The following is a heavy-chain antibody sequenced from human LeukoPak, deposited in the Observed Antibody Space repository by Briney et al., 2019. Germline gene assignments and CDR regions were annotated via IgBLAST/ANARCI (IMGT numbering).Heavy chain of an antibody. D-gene: IGHD3-22*01. CDR1: GFTLSSYW. V-gene: IGHV3-66*02. CDR3: ARAEPSGYYPWYFDY. Sequence: PGGSLRLSCAASGFTLSSYWMSWVRQAPGKGLGWVSVIYSGGSTYYAASVKGRFTISRDNSKNTLYLQMHSLRAEDTAVYYCARAEPSGYYPWYFDYWGQGTLVTVSS. CDR2: IYSGGST. J-gene: IGHJ4*02.